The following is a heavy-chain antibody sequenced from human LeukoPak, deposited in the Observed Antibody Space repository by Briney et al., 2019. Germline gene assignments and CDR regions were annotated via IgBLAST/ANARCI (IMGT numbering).Heavy chain of an antibody. V-gene: IGHV3-23*01. D-gene: IGHD3-10*01. J-gene: IGHJ4*02. CDR3: AKDRRTMVRGVISGFDY. CDR2: ISGSGGST. CDR1: GFTFSSYA. Sequence: GGSLRLSCAASGFTFSSYAMNWVRQAPGKGLEWVSAISGSGGSTYYADSVKGRFTISRDNSKNTLYLQMNSLRAEDTAVYYCAKDRRTMVRGVISGFDYWGQGTLVTVSS.